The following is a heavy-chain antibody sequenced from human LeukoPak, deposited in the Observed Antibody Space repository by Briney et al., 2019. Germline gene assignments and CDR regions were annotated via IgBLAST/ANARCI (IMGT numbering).Heavy chain of an antibody. CDR2: MYTSGST. Sequence: ASETLSLTCTVSGGSISSYSWSWIRQPAGKGLEWIGHMYTSGSTNYSPSLKSRITMSVDTSKNQFSLKLNSVTAADTAVYYCAKSNGYGLVDIWGQGTMVTVSS. J-gene: IGHJ3*02. D-gene: IGHD3-10*01. CDR3: AKSNGYGLVDI. CDR1: GGSISSYS. V-gene: IGHV4-4*07.